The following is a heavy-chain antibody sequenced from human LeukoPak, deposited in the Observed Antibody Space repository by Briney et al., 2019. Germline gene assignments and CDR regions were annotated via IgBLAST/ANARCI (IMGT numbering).Heavy chain of an antibody. Sequence: GGSLRLSCAASGFTFSTYSMNWVRQAPGKGLEWVSYISSSGSTIYYADSVKGRFTISRDNANNSLYLQMHSLRAEDTALYYCARPASTSPLGYWGREPWSPSPQ. J-gene: IGHJ4*02. CDR3: ARPASTSPLGY. V-gene: IGHV3-48*04. CDR2: ISSSGSTI. CDR1: GFTFSTYS.